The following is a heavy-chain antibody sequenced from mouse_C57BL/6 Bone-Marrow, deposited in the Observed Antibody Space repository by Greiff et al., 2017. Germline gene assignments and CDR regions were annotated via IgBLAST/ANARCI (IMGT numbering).Heavy chain of an antibody. V-gene: IGHV5-6*01. Sequence: EVQGVESGGDLVKPGGSLKLSCAASGFTFSSYGMSWVRQTPDKRLEWVATISSGGSYTYYPDSVKGRFTISRDNAKNTLYLQMSSLKSEDTAMYYCARLGYYYGSTPFDYWGQGTTLTVSS. CDR1: GFTFSSYG. CDR3: ARLGYYYGSTPFDY. D-gene: IGHD1-1*01. J-gene: IGHJ2*01. CDR2: ISSGGSYT.